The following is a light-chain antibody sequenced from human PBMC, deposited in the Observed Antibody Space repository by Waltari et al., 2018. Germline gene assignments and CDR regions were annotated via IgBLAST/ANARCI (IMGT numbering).Light chain of an antibody. V-gene: IGKV3-15*01. CDR1: DRGSIN. CDR3: QQYDNWPPAYT. Sequence: RSSDRGSINLASYQKNPGEAPRLLMYGASTRSTGIPARFSGSVSVTEFTLTISSLQSEDFAVYYCQQYDNWPPAYTFGQGTKLEI. J-gene: IGKJ2*01. CDR2: GAS.